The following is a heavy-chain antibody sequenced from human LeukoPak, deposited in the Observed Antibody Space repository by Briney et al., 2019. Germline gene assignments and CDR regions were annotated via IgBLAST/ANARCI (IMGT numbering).Heavy chain of an antibody. CDR3: ARRGLAQYCSSTSCYRFWSGYPTYYYYYMDV. J-gene: IGHJ6*03. CDR1: GYTFTSYD. V-gene: IGHV1-8*03. Sequence: ASVKVSCKASGYTFTSYDINWVRQATGQGLEWMGWMNPNSGNTGYAQKFQGRVTITRNTSISTAYMELSSLRSEDTAVYYCARRGLAQYCSSTSCYRFWSGYPTYYYYYMDVWGKGTTVTVSS. D-gene: IGHD2-2*01. CDR2: MNPNSGNT.